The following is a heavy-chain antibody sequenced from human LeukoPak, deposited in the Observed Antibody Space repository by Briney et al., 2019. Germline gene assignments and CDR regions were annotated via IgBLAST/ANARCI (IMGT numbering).Heavy chain of an antibody. CDR1: GFTFDDYA. Sequence: GGSLRLSCVASGFTFDDYAMHWVRQAPGKGLEWVSGISWNSGSMGYADSVKGRFTISRDNAKNSLYLQMNSLRAEDTALYYCAKDMGYSGNYRTPDYWGRGTLVTVSS. CDR2: ISWNSGSM. CDR3: AKDMGYSGNYRTPDY. D-gene: IGHD1-26*01. V-gene: IGHV3-9*01. J-gene: IGHJ4*02.